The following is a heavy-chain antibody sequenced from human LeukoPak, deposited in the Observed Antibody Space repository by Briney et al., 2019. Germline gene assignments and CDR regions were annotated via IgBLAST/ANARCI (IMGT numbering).Heavy chain of an antibody. J-gene: IGHJ5*02. CDR3: AKDRSWDSSGYYYARVYNWFDP. Sequence: PGGSLRLSCAASGFTFSSYAMSSGRQAPGKGLEWVSAISGSGGSTYYADSVKGRFTISRDNSKNTLYLQMNSLRAEDTAVYYCAKDRSWDSSGYYYARVYNWFDPWGQGTLVTVSS. CDR1: GFTFSSYA. CDR2: ISGSGGST. V-gene: IGHV3-23*01. D-gene: IGHD3-22*01.